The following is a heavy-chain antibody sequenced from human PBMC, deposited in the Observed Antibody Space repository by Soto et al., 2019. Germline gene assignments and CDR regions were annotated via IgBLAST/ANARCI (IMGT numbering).Heavy chain of an antibody. Sequence: PGGSLRLSCAASGFTFSSYATHWVRQAPGKGLEWVAVISYDGSNKYYADSVKGRFTISRDNSKNTLYLQMNSLRAEDTAVYYCARDRPRSSGWDLYYYYGMDVWGQGTTVTVSS. CDR1: GFTFSSYA. CDR3: ARDRPRSSGWDLYYYYGMDV. CDR2: ISYDGSNK. J-gene: IGHJ6*02. V-gene: IGHV3-30-3*01. D-gene: IGHD6-19*01.